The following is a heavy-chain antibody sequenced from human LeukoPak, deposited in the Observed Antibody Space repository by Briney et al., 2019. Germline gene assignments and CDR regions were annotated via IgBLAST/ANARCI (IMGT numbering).Heavy chain of an antibody. D-gene: IGHD3-9*01. Sequence: GASVKVSCKASGYTFTSYYMHWVRPAPGQGLEWMGIINPSGGSTSYAQKFQGRVTMTRDTSTSTVYMELSSLRSEDTAVYYCARDPTPYDILTGYYNVVPYNWFDPWGQGTLVTVSS. J-gene: IGHJ5*02. V-gene: IGHV1-46*01. CDR1: GYTFTSYY. CDR3: ARDPTPYDILTGYYNVVPYNWFDP. CDR2: INPSGGST.